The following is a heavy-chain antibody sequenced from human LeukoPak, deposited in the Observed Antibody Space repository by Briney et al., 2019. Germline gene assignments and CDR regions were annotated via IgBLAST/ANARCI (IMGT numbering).Heavy chain of an antibody. CDR3: ARVHFDDPTQELDY. CDR2: IYHSGST. J-gene: IGHJ4*02. Sequence: SETLSLTCAASGGSISSSNWWSWVRQPPGKGLEWIGEIYHSGSTNYNPSLKSRVTISVDKSKNQFSLKLSSVTAADTAVYYCARVHFDDPTQELDYWGQGTLVTVSS. D-gene: IGHD3-9*01. CDR1: GGSISSSNW. V-gene: IGHV4-4*02.